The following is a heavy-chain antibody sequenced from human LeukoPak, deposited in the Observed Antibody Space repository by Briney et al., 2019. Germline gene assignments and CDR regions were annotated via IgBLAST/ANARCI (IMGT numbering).Heavy chain of an antibody. J-gene: IGHJ4*02. CDR3: ARGGRPDY. V-gene: IGHV3-7*01. Sequence: PGGSLRLSCAASGFTFSSYAMHWVRQAPGKGLECVANIKEDGREKYYVDSVKGRFTISRDNAKNSLYLQMSSLRAEDTAVYYCARGGRPDYWGQGTLVTVSS. CDR2: IKEDGREK. CDR1: GFTFSSYA. D-gene: IGHD3-10*01.